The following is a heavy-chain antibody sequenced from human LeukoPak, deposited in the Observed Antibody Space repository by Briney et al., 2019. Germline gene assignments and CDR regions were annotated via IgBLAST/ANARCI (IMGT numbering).Heavy chain of an antibody. Sequence: GGSLRLSCAASGFTFSRYSMHWVRQAPGKGLVWVSHVNSDGSGTDYADSVKGRFTISRDNAKNTLYLQMNSLRADDTALYYCAINGGGDSGYGNFDYWGQGTLVTVSS. J-gene: IGHJ4*02. D-gene: IGHD5-12*01. CDR2: VNSDGSGT. CDR3: AINGGGDSGYGNFDY. V-gene: IGHV3-74*01. CDR1: GFTFSRYS.